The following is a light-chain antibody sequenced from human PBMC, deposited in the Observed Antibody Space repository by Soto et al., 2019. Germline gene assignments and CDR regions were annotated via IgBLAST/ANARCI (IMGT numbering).Light chain of an antibody. CDR3: QQFHSGPRT. CDR1: QAISDY. V-gene: IGKV1-16*01. CDR2: RAS. Sequence: DIQMTQSPSSLSASVGDRVSITCRASQAISDYLAWFQQKPGKAPKSLIYRASTLQGGVPSRFRGSGSGTYFTLTINSLQPEDFATYYCQQFHSGPRTFGGGTRVEIK. J-gene: IGKJ4*01.